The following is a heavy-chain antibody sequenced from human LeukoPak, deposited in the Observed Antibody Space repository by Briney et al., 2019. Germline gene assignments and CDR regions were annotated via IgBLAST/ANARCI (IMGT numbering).Heavy chain of an antibody. CDR1: GFTLSSYG. CDR3: AKGGGAFDI. Sequence: PGRSLRLSCAASGFTLSSYGMHWVRQAPGKGLEWVSAISGSGGSTYYADSVKGRFTISRDNSKNTLYLQMNSLRAEDTAVYYCAKGGGAFDIWGQGTMVTVSS. CDR2: ISGSGGST. D-gene: IGHD3-10*01. V-gene: IGHV3-23*01. J-gene: IGHJ3*02.